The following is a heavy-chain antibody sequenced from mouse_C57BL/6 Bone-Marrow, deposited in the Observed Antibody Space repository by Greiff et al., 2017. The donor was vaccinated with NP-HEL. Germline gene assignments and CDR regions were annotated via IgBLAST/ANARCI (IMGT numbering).Heavy chain of an antibody. V-gene: IGHV5-4*01. CDR1: GFTFSSYA. CDR2: ISDGGSYT. Sequence: EVMLVESGGGLVKPGGSLKLSCAASGFTFSSYAMSWVRQTPEKRLEWVATISDGGSYTYYPDNVKGRFTISRDNAKNNLYLQMSHLKSEDTAMYYCARDPHWYFDVWGTGTTVTVSS. J-gene: IGHJ1*03. CDR3: ARDPHWYFDV.